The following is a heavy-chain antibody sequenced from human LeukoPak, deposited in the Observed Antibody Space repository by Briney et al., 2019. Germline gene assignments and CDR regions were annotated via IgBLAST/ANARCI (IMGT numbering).Heavy chain of an antibody. Sequence: GASVKVSCKASGGTFSSYAISWVRQAPGQGLEWMGGIIPVFGTANYAQKFQGRVTITTDESTSTAYMELSSLRSEDTAVYYCARGGSLYTTPTGFDPWGQGTLVTVSS. CDR2: IIPVFGTA. CDR3: ARGGSLYTTPTGFDP. V-gene: IGHV1-69*05. D-gene: IGHD3-16*02. CDR1: GGTFSSYA. J-gene: IGHJ5*02.